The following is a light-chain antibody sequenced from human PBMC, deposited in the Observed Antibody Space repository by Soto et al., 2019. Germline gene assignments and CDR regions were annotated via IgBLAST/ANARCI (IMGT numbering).Light chain of an antibody. V-gene: IGKV1-5*03. CDR1: QNINIW. J-gene: IGKJ2*01. CDR3: QQYNSYPYT. Sequence: DIQMTQSPSTLSASVGDRVTITCRASQNINIWLAWYQQKPGKAPKLLIYKASSLESGVPSRFSGSGSGTEFTLTISSLQPDDFATFYCQQYNSYPYTFGQGTNLEIK. CDR2: KAS.